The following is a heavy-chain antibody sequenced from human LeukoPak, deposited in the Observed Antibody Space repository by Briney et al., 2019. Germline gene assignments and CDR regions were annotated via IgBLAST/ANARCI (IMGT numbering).Heavy chain of an antibody. CDR1: GFTFSSYA. Sequence: PGRSLRLSCAASGFTFSSYAMHWVRQAPGKGLEWVAVISYDGSNKYYADSVKGRFTISRDNSKNTLYLQMNSLRAEDTAVYYCARDSYYYGMDVWGQGTTVTVSS. CDR2: ISYDGSNK. J-gene: IGHJ6*02. CDR3: ARDSYYYGMDV. V-gene: IGHV3-30-3*01.